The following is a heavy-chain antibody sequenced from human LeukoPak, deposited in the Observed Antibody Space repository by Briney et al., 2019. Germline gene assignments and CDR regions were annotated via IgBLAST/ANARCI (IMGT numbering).Heavy chain of an antibody. Sequence: ASVKVSCKASGYTFTSYDINWVRQATGQGLEWMGWMNPNSGNTGYAQKFQGRVTMTRNTSISTAYMELSSLRSEDTAVYYCAESVTMIGYYGMDVWGQGTTVTVSS. CDR2: MNPNSGNT. CDR3: AESVTMIGYYGMDV. CDR1: GYTFTSYD. V-gene: IGHV1-8*01. J-gene: IGHJ6*02. D-gene: IGHD3-22*01.